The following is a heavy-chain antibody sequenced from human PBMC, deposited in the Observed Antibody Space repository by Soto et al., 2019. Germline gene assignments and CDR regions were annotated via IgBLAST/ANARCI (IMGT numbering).Heavy chain of an antibody. CDR3: GRDSVVRGGIPGWAYMDV. Sequence: GGSLRLSCAASGFTFSSYGMHWVRQAPGKGLEWVAFIWYDGSNKYYVESVKGRFTISRDNSDNTVYLQMNSLRVEDTAAYFCGRDSVVRGGIPGWAYMDVWGKGTTVTVSS. V-gene: IGHV3-33*01. CDR2: IWYDGSNK. J-gene: IGHJ6*03. CDR1: GFTFSSYG. D-gene: IGHD3-10*01.